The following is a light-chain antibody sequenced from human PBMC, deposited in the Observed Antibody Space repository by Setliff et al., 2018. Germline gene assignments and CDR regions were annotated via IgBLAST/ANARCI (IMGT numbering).Light chain of an antibody. CDR1: IADVGYLNY. CDR2: EVA. CDR3: NSYTTSGIIL. J-gene: IGLJ2*01. Sequence: QSALTQPASVSGSPGQSITISCTGTIADVGYLNYVSWYQQHPGKAPKLIIYEVATRASGVSGRFSGSKSGSTASLTISGVQTEDEADYYCNSYTTSGIILFGGGTKVTVL. V-gene: IGLV2-14*01.